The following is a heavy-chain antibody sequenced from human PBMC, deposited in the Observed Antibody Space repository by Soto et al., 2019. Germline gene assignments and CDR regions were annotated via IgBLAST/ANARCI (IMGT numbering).Heavy chain of an antibody. CDR2: IKQDGSEK. J-gene: IGHJ6*02. CDR1: GFTFSSYW. CDR3: ARDPSIVLVPAATYYYYCYGMDV. V-gene: IGHV3-7*01. Sequence: GGSLRLSCAASGFTFSSYWMSWVRQAPGKGLEWVANIKQDGSEKYYVDSVKGRFTISRDNAKNSLYLQMNSLRAEDTAVYYCARDPSIVLVPAATYYYYCYGMDVWGQGTTVTVSS. D-gene: IGHD2-2*01.